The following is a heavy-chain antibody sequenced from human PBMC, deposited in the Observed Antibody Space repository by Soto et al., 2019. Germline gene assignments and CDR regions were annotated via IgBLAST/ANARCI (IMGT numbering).Heavy chain of an antibody. CDR3: EAVRVLRFLMWFPADFDS. CDR2: PDVASGNT. CDR1: GFMCTNSA. D-gene: IGHD3-3*01. J-gene: IGHJ4*01. Sequence: SVKVSCQTSGFMCTNSAVSRVRQARGQTLEWIGWPDVASGNTHSAQPFQERVTPNRDMSTGTAYMELSSLRSEATDVYYCEAVRVLRFLMWFPADFDSWG. V-gene: IGHV1-58*01.